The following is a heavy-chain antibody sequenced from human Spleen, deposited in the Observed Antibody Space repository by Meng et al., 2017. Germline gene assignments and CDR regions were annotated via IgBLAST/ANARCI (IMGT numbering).Heavy chain of an antibody. J-gene: IGHJ4*02. V-gene: IGHV3-15*01. CDR2: IKSNTDGGTA. D-gene: IGHD1-26*01. CDR1: GFSFSNAW. CDR3: TWDDEGVSDY. Sequence: GESLKISCAVSGFSFSNAWMSWVRQAPGKGLEWVGRIKSNTDGGTAEYAVPVTGRFTISRDDSKSTLYLQMSGLRVDDTGVYYCTWDDEGVSDYWGQGTLVTVSS.